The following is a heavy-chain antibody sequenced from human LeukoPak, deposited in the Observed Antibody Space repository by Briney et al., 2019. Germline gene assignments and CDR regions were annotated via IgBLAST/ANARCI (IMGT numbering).Heavy chain of an antibody. D-gene: IGHD3-22*01. Sequence: ASVKVSCKASGYTFTSYGISWVRQAPGQGLGWMGWISAYNGNTNYAQKFQGRVTITADKSTSTAYMELSSLRSEDTAVYYCARAYYYDSSGYPDYWGQGTLVTVSS. CDR1: GYTFTSYG. CDR2: ISAYNGNT. CDR3: ARAYYYDSSGYPDY. J-gene: IGHJ4*02. V-gene: IGHV1-18*01.